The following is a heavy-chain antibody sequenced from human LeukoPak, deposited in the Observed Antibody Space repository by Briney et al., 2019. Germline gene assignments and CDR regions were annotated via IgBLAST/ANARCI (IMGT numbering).Heavy chain of an antibody. Sequence: PSETLSLTCSVSGGSISSTSYYWSWIRQPPGKGLEWIGYIYYSGSTNYNPSLKSRVTISVDTSKNQFSLKLSSVTAADTAVYYCARVAAAGRPLDYWGQGTLVTVSS. CDR2: IYYSGST. J-gene: IGHJ4*02. V-gene: IGHV4-61*01. D-gene: IGHD6-13*01. CDR1: GGSISSTSYY. CDR3: ARVAAAGRPLDY.